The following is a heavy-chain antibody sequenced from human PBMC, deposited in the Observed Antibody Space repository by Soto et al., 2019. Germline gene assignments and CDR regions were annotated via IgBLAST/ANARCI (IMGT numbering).Heavy chain of an antibody. J-gene: IGHJ6*02. CDR3: AREGCTNGVCLDYYYGMDV. CDR1: GGTFSSYA. CDR2: IIPIFGTA. D-gene: IGHD2-8*01. Sequence: GSSVKVSCKASGGTFSSYAISWVRQAPGQGLEWMGGIIPIFGTANYAQKFQGRVTITADKSTSTAYMELSSLRSEDTAVYYCAREGCTNGVCLDYYYGMDVWGQGTTVTVSS. V-gene: IGHV1-69*06.